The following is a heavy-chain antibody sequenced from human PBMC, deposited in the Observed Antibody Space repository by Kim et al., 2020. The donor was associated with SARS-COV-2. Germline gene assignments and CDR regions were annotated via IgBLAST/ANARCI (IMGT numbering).Heavy chain of an antibody. CDR2: ISSSSSYI. J-gene: IGHJ6*02. Sequence: GGSLRLSCAASGFTFSSYSMNWVRQAPGKGLEWVSSISSSSSYIYYADSVKGRFTISRDNAKNSLYLQMNSLRAEDTAVYYCARDGTPRWFGELSRPDYYYYGMDVWGQGTTVTVSS. CDR3: ARDGTPRWFGELSRPDYYYYGMDV. D-gene: IGHD3-10*01. CDR1: GFTFSSYS. V-gene: IGHV3-21*04.